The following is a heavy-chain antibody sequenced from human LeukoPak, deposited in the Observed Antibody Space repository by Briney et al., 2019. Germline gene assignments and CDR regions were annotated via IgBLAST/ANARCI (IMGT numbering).Heavy chain of an antibody. D-gene: IGHD1-26*01. CDR3: ARGQWELLNWFDP. J-gene: IGHJ5*02. CDR1: GYTFTSYA. CDR2: IDAGDGNT. V-gene: IGHV1-3*01. Sequence: ASVNVSCKASGYTFTSYAMHWVRQAPGQSLEWMGWIDAGDGNTKYSERFQGRVTITRDTSASTAYMELSSLRSEDTAVYYCARGQWELLNWFDPWGQGTLVTVSS.